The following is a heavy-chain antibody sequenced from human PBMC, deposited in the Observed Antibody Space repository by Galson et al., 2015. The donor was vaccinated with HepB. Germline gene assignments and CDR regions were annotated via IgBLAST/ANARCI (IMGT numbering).Heavy chain of an antibody. Sequence: SVKVSCKVSGYTLTELSMHWVRQAPGKGLEWMGGFDPEDGETIYAQKFQGRVTMTEDTSTDTAYMELSSLRSEDTAVYYCATDWLGVITPPYYYYGMDVWGQGTTVTVSS. D-gene: IGHD3-22*01. V-gene: IGHV1-24*01. CDR3: ATDWLGVITPPYYYYGMDV. J-gene: IGHJ6*02. CDR2: FDPEDGET. CDR1: GYTLTELS.